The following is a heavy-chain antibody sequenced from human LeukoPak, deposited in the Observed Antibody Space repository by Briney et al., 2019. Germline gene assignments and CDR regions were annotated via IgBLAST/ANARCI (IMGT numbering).Heavy chain of an antibody. D-gene: IGHD6-19*01. CDR2: ITANGDST. Sequence: GGSLRLSCAASGFSFAYYAMHWVRQAPGKGLEWVSLITANGDSTYYADSVKGRFTISRDNSKNSLSLQMNSLRTEDTAMYYCARRSGFHDYWGQGTLVTVSS. CDR3: ARRSGFHDY. V-gene: IGHV3-43*02. J-gene: IGHJ4*02. CDR1: GFSFAYYA.